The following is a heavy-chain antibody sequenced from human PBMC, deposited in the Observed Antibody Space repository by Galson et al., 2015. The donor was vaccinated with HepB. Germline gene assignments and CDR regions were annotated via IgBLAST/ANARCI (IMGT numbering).Heavy chain of an antibody. Sequence: SLRLSCAASGFTFSSYDMHWVRQAPGKGLEWLAVISYAGSNKFYADSVKGRFTISRDNSKNTLYLQMNNLRAEDTAVYHCARTMYGRTSFDCWGQGTLVTVSS. CDR2: ISYAGSNK. D-gene: IGHD3-10*02. V-gene: IGHV3-30-3*01. CDR3: ARTMYGRTSFDC. J-gene: IGHJ4*02. CDR1: GFTFSSYD.